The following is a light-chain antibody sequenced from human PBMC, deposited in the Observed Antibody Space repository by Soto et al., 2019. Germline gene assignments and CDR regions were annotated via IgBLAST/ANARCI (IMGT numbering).Light chain of an antibody. CDR1: QYVGPN. CDR2: GAT. V-gene: IGKV3-15*01. CDR3: QHGRA. Sequence: EIVMTQSPATLSVSPGERATLSCRASQYVGPNVDWYQQKPGQAPRLLIYGATTRVTGIAARFSGSGSGTDFTLTISSLQSEDSAVYYCQHGRAFGPGTKLEI. J-gene: IGKJ1*01.